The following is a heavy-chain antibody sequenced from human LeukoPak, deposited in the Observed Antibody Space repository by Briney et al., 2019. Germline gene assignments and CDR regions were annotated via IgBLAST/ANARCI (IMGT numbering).Heavy chain of an antibody. V-gene: IGHV3-23*01. CDR2: ISNSGGST. CDR3: AKSPARGYSSSWYFDY. J-gene: IGHJ4*02. Sequence: GGSLRLSCAASGFMFTSYAMSWVRQAPGKGLERVSAISNSGGSTYYADSVKGRFTISRDNSKNTVYLQMNSLRAEDTALYYCAKSPARGYSSSWYFDYWGQGTLVTVSS. CDR1: GFMFTSYA. D-gene: IGHD6-13*01.